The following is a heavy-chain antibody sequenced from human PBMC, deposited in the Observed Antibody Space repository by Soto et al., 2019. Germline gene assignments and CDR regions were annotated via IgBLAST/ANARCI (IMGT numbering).Heavy chain of an antibody. CDR2: IVPMFGTS. V-gene: IGHV1-69*06. D-gene: IGHD3-3*01. CDR3: NRGSEYDFWSGYL. Sequence: QGRLVQSGGEVGKPGSSGEGSCQGTGGTSTRYAFNWVRQAPGQGLEWMGGIVPMFGTSKYAQKFQGRVTITADTSTNIAYMELRSLRSEDTAVYYCNRGSEYDFWSGYLWGQGTLVSVSS. J-gene: IGHJ4*02. CDR1: GGTSTRYA.